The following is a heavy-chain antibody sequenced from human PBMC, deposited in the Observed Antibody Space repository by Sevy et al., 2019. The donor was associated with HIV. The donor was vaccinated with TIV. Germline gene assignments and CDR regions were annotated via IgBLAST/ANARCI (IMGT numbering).Heavy chain of an antibody. J-gene: IGHJ6*02. CDR2: INPNSGGT. CDR1: GYTFTGYY. V-gene: IGHV1-2*02. CDR3: ARVDYGGPSGYYYYGMDV. Sequence: ASVKVSCKASGYTFTGYYMHWVRQAPGQGLEWMGWINPNSGGTNYAQKFQGRVTMTRDTYISTAYMELSRLRSDDTAVYYCARVDYGGPSGYYYYGMDVWGQGTTVTVSS. D-gene: IGHD2-21*01.